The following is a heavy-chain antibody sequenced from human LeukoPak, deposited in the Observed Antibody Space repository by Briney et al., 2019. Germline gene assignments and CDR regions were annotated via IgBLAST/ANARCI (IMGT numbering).Heavy chain of an antibody. CDR3: ARGRSSSSLSAFDI. Sequence: VASVKVSCKASGYTFTSYGISWVRQAPGQGLEWMGWISAYNGNTNYAQKLQGRVTMTTDTSTSTAYMDLRSLRSDDTAVYYCARGRSSSSLSAFDIWGQGTMVTVFS. CDR2: ISAYNGNT. J-gene: IGHJ3*02. CDR1: GYTFTSYG. V-gene: IGHV1-18*01. D-gene: IGHD6-6*01.